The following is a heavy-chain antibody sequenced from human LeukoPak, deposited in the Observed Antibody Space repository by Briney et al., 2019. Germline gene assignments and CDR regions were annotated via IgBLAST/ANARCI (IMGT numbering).Heavy chain of an antibody. D-gene: IGHD5-18*01. V-gene: IGHV4-59*01. J-gene: IGHJ6*03. CDR2: IYYSGST. CDR3: ARATEGGYSYGYFYYYYMDV. Sequence: SETLSLTCTVSGGSISSYYWSWIRQPPGKGLEWIGYIYYSGSTNYNPSLKSRVTISVDTSKNQFSLKLSSVTAADTAVYYCARATEGGYSYGYFYYYYMDVWGKGTTVTISS. CDR1: GGSISSYY.